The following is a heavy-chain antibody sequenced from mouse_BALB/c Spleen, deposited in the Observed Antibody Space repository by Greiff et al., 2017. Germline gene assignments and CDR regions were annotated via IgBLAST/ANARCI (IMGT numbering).Heavy chain of an antibody. D-gene: IGHD1-2*01. Sequence: QVQLQQPGAELVMPGASVKMSCKASGYTFTDYWMHWVKQRPGQGLEWIGAIDTSDSYTSYNQKFKGKATLTVDESSSTAYMQLSSLTSEDSAVYYCARSRGLLRLLGAMDYWGQGTSVTVSS. CDR1: GYTFTDYW. V-gene: IGHV1-69*01. J-gene: IGHJ4*01. CDR3: ARSRGLLRLLGAMDY. CDR2: IDTSDSYT.